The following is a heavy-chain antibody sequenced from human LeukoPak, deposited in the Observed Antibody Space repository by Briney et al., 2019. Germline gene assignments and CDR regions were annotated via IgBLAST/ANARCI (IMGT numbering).Heavy chain of an antibody. J-gene: IGHJ4*02. D-gene: IGHD2-15*01. CDR2: TYPGDSDT. Sequence: GESLKISCKGSGYSFTSYWIGWVRQMPGKGLEWMGITYPGDSDTRYSPSFQGQVTISADKSISTAYLQWSSLKASDTAMYYCARQVNVGPTAAWYFDYWGQGTLVTVSS. CDR1: GYSFTSYW. CDR3: ARQVNVGPTAAWYFDY. V-gene: IGHV5-51*01.